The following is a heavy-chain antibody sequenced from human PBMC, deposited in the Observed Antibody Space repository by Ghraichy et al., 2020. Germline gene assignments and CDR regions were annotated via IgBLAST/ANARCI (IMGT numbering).Heavy chain of an antibody. D-gene: IGHD2-2*01. CDR3: ARGYFSSSRCFWGASQCAFDI. V-gene: IGHV3-7*04. J-gene: IGHJ3*02. Sequence: SVKGRFTVSRDNAKNSLYLQMDSLRAEDTAIYYCARGYFSSSRCFWGASQCAFDIWGRGTLVTVSS.